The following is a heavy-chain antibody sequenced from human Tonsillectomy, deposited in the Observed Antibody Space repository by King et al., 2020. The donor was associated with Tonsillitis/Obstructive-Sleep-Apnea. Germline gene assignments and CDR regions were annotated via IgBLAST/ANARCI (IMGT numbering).Heavy chain of an antibody. CDR1: GGSISSGGYY. V-gene: IGHV4-31*03. CDR2: IYYSGST. Sequence: VQLQESGPGLVKPSQTLSLTCTVSGGSISSGGYYWSWIRQHPGKGLEWIGYIYYSGSTYYNPSLKSRVTISVDTSKNQFSLKLSSVTAADTAVYYCAGAGGGVVVIPDAFDIWGQGTMVTVSS. J-gene: IGHJ3*02. CDR3: AGAGGGVVVIPDAFDI. D-gene: IGHD3-22*01.